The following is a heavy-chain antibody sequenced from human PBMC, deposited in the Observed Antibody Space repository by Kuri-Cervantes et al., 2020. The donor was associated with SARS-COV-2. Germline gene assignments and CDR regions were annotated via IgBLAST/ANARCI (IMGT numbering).Heavy chain of an antibody. D-gene: IGHD3-10*01. V-gene: IGHV4-61*05. Sequence: ESLKISCTVSGGSISSSSYYWGWIRQPPGKGLEWIGYIYYSGSTNYDPSLKSRVTISVDKSKNQFSLKLSSVTAADTAVYYCAREKGSGSYHFDYWGQGTLVTVSS. J-gene: IGHJ4*02. CDR2: IYYSGST. CDR3: AREKGSGSYHFDY. CDR1: GGSISSSSYY.